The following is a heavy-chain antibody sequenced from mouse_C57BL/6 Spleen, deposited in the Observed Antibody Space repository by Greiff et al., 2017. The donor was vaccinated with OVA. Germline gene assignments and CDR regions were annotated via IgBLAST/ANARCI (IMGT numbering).Heavy chain of an antibody. CDR2: INPSSGYT. V-gene: IGHV1-4*01. J-gene: IGHJ2*01. CDR1: GYTFTSYT. D-gene: IGHD1-1*01. CDR3: ARGVSYEYFDY. Sequence: QVQLQQSGAELARPGASVKMSCKASGYTFTSYTMHWVKQRPGQGLEWIGYINPSSGYTKYNQKFKDKATLTADKSSSTAYMQLSSLTSEDSAVYDCARGVSYEYFDYWGQGTTLTVSS.